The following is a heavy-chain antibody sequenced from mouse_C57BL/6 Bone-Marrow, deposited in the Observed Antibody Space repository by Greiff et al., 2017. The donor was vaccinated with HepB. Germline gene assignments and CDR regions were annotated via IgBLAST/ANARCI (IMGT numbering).Heavy chain of an antibody. J-gene: IGHJ4*01. CDR2: IYPGSGST. V-gene: IGHV1-55*01. Sequence: QVQLQQPGAELVKPGASVKMSCKASGYTFTSYWITWVKQRPGQGLEWIGDIYPGSGSTNYNEKFKSKATLTVDTSSSTAYMQLSSLTSEDSAVYYCARWGLRRGYYNAMDYWGQGTSVTVSS. CDR1: GYTFTSYW. CDR3: ARWGLRRGYYNAMDY. D-gene: IGHD2-4*01.